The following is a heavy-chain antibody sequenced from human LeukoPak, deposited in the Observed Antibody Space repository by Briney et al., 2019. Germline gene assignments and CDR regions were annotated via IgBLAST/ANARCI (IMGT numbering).Heavy chain of an antibody. D-gene: IGHD3-3*01. Sequence: GGSLRLSCAASGFTFSSYWMHWVRHAPGKGLVWVSRINSDGSSTSYADSVKGRFTISGDNAKNSLYLQMNSLRAEDTAVYYCARTDFDSDYWGQGTLVTVSS. CDR2: INSDGSST. J-gene: IGHJ4*02. V-gene: IGHV3-74*01. CDR1: GFTFSSYW. CDR3: ARTDFDSDY.